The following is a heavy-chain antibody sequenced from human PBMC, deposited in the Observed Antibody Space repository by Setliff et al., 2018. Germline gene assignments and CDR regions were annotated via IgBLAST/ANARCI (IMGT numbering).Heavy chain of an antibody. CDR3: VNARMVTTWGRAY. Sequence: ETLSLTCTVSGGSISSRSYYWGWIRQPPGKGLEWVSSVSGSGRTTYYAASVKGRLTISRDNSRNTLFLQMNSLRADDTAVYFCVNARMVTTWGRAYWGQGTLVTVSS. J-gene: IGHJ4*02. CDR1: GGSISSRSYY. V-gene: IGHV3-23*01. D-gene: IGHD4-17*01. CDR2: VSGSGRTT.